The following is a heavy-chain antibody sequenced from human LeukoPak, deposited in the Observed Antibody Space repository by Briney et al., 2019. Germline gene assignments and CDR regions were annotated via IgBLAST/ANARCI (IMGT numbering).Heavy chain of an antibody. CDR3: ARPRGVVDAFDI. V-gene: IGHV4-59*01. CDR1: GGSFSGYY. J-gene: IGHJ3*02. CDR2: IYFSGST. D-gene: IGHD3-3*01. Sequence: SETLSLTCAVYGGSFSGYYWSWIRQPPGKGPEWIGYIYFSGSTNYNPSLKSRVTISVDTSKNQFSLKLSSVTAADTAVYYCARPRGVVDAFDIWGQGGRATVSS.